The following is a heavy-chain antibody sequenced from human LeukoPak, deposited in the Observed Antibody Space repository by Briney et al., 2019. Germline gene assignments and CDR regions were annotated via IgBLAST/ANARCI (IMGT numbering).Heavy chain of an antibody. CDR3: ARDWKTNSFDY. Sequence: PGGSLRLSCAASEFTFTTYGMHWVCQAPGKGLEWVASIYYDGSNIYYADYVKGRFTITRDISKNTLYLQMDSLRAEDTAIYYCARDWKTNSFDYWGQGTLVTVSS. D-gene: IGHD1-1*01. J-gene: IGHJ4*02. CDR2: IYYDGSNI. CDR1: EFTFTTYG. V-gene: IGHV3-33*01.